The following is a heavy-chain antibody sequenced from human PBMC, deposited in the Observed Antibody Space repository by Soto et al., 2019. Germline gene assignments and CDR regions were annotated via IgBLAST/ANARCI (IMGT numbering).Heavy chain of an antibody. CDR2: ISSSSSTI. CDR3: PIPAATHDAFDI. J-gene: IGHJ3*02. Sequence: GGSLRLSCAASGFTFSSYSMNWVRQAPGKGLEWVSYISSSSSTIYYADSVKGRFTISRDNAKNSLYLQMNSLRAEDTAVYYCPIPAATHDAFDIWGQGTMVTVSS. V-gene: IGHV3-48*01. CDR1: GFTFSSYS. D-gene: IGHD2-2*01.